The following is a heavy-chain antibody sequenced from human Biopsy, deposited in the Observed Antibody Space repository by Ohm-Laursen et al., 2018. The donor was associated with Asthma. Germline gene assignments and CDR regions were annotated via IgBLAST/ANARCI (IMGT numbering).Heavy chain of an antibody. CDR1: GLSLSKTGMR. Sequence: TQTLTLTRTLSGLSLSKTGMRVSWIRQPPGKALEWLSRIDWDDDKFYSASLKTRLTISKDTSKNQVVLTMTTMDPVDTATYYCAREQQLGNFDYWGQGTLVTVSS. CDR3: AREQQLGNFDY. V-gene: IGHV2-70*04. D-gene: IGHD6-13*01. CDR2: IDWDDDK. J-gene: IGHJ4*02.